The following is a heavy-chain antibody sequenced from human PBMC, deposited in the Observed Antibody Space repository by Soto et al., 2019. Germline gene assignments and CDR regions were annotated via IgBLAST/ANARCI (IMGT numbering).Heavy chain of an antibody. CDR2: IIPITGTT. D-gene: IGHD6-6*01. CDR1: GGIFSSYA. CDR3: AREYSSSSQYLYFDV. Sequence: QVQLVQSGAEVKKPGSSVKVSCKVSGGIFSSYAIGWVRQAPGQGLEWMAGIIPITGTTNRAQKFQGRVTVTADESTTTVYMELSSLTAEDTAVYYCAREYSSSSQYLYFDVWGRGTLFTVSS. J-gene: IGHJ2*01. V-gene: IGHV1-69*01.